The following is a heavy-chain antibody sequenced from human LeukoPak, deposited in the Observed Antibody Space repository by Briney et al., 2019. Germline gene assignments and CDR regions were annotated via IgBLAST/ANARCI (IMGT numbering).Heavy chain of an antibody. J-gene: IGHJ6*02. V-gene: IGHV4-59*01. CDR3: ARSEYSSSFGYYYGMDV. CDR1: GGSISSYY. D-gene: IGHD6-6*01. CDR2: IYYSGST. Sequence: SETLSLTCTVSGGSISSYYWSWIRQPPGKGLEWIGYIYYSGSTNYNPSLKSRVTISVDTSKNQFSLKRSSVTAADTAVYYCARSEYSSSFGYYYGMDVWGQGTTVTVSS.